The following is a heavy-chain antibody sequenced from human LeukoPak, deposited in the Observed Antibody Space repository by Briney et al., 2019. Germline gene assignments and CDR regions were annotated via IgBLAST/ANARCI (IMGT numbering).Heavy chain of an antibody. D-gene: IGHD5-18*01. J-gene: IGHJ4*02. Sequence: GGSLRLSCAASGFTFSTYIMNWVRQAPGKGLEWVASISSSNSYIFYADSVKGRFTISRDNAKNSLYLQMNSLRAEDTAVYYCARQYISGQWYFDYWGQGTLVTVSS. V-gene: IGHV3-21*01. CDR1: GFTFSTYI. CDR3: ARQYISGQWYFDY. CDR2: ISSSNSYI.